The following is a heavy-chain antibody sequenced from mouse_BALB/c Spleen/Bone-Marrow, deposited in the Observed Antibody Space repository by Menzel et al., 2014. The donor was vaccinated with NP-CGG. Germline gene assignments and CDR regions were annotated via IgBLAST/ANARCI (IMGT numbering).Heavy chain of an antibody. CDR2: ITYSGNT. Sequence: EVQLQQSGPSLVKPSQXLSLTCSVTGDSITSGYWNWIRKFPGNKLEYMGYITYSGNTYYNPSLISRISITRDTSKNQYYLQLNSVTTXXXXXXXXXXDYYGPWGXXTTLTVSS. D-gene: IGHD1-2*01. V-gene: IGHV3-8*02. J-gene: IGHJ2*01. CDR1: GDSITSGY. CDR3: XXDYYGP.